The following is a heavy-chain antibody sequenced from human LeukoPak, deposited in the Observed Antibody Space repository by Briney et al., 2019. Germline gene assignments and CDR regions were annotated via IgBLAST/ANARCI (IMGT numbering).Heavy chain of an antibody. V-gene: IGHV3-21*01. Sequence: GGSLRLSCAASGFTFSSYSMNWVRQAPGKGLEWVSSISSSSSYIYYADSVKGRFTVSRDNAKNSLYLQMNSLRAEDTAVYYCARERSWYSGYDWGQGTLVTVSS. CDR3: ARERSWYSGYD. D-gene: IGHD5-12*01. J-gene: IGHJ4*02. CDR2: ISSSSSYI. CDR1: GFTFSSYS.